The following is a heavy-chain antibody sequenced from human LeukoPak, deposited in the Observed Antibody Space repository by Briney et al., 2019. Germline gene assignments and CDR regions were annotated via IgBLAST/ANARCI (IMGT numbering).Heavy chain of an antibody. V-gene: IGHV4-61*02. Sequence: SETLSLTCTVSGGSISSGSYYWSWIRQPAGKGLEWIGRIYTSGSTNYNPSLKSRVTISVDTSKNQFSLKLSSVTAADTAVYYCARAELGIEDYWGQGTLVTVSS. CDR1: GGSISSGSYY. CDR2: IYTSGST. D-gene: IGHD7-27*01. J-gene: IGHJ4*02. CDR3: ARAELGIEDY.